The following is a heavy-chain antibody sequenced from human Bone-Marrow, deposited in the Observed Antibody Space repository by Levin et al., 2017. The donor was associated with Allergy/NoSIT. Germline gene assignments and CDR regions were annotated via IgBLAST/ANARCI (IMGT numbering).Heavy chain of an antibody. V-gene: IGHV3-74*01. D-gene: IGHD1-26*01. Sequence: GGSLRLSCAASGFTFSNYQMHWLRQAPGKGLVWVSRINSDGSNKNYADSVKGRFTISRDNAKSTVYLQMNSLRAEDTALYYCAREQGRKHYRTSDYWGQGTLVTVSS. CDR1: GFTFSNYQ. J-gene: IGHJ4*02. CDR2: INSDGSNK. CDR3: AREQGRKHYRTSDY.